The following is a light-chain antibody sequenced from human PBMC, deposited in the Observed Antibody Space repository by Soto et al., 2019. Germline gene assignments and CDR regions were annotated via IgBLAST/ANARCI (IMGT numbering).Light chain of an antibody. Sequence: DIVMTQSPLSLPVTPGEPASISCRSSQSLLHSNVYNYLDWYLQKPGQSPQLLIYLGSNRASGGPDRFSGSGSGTDFTLKISRVEAEDVGVYYCMQALQTTITFGQGTRLEIK. V-gene: IGKV2-28*01. CDR1: QSLLHSNVYNY. CDR3: MQALQTTIT. CDR2: LGS. J-gene: IGKJ5*01.